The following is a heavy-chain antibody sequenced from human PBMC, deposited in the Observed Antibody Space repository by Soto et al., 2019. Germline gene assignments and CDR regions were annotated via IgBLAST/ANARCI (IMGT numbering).Heavy chain of an antibody. CDR2: INPDSGAT. V-gene: IGHV1-2*02. CDR3: ARGDYGTGGYPFPYFDY. CDR1: GYSFTGYY. D-gene: IGHD2-8*02. J-gene: IGHJ4*01. Sequence: HEHLVQSGAEVKRPGASLKVSCKASGYSFTGYYIHWVRQAPGQGLEWMGWINPDSGATNYAQNCQGRVTMTSDTSISTASMDLTSLTSDDTAVYYCARGDYGTGGYPFPYFDYWGHGTLVIVSS.